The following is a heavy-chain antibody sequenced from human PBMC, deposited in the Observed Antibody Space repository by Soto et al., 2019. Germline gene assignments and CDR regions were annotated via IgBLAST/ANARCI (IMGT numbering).Heavy chain of an antibody. D-gene: IGHD2-21*02. V-gene: IGHV1-3*01. J-gene: IGHJ4*02. CDR1: GYTFTSYA. CDR3: ARSIVVVTAADY. CDR2: INAGIGDT. Sequence: ASVKVSCKASGYTFTSYAMHWVRQAPGQRLEWMGWINAGIGDTQYSQDFQGRVTITRDTSASTAYMELSSLRSEDTAVYYCARSIVVVTAADYWGQGTLVTVSS.